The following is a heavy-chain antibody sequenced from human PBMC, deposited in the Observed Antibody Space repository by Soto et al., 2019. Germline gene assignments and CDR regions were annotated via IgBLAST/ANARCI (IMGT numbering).Heavy chain of an antibody. J-gene: IGHJ4*02. Sequence: QVSLKESGPVLVKPTETLTLTCTVSGFSLSNPRMGVSWIRQPPGKALEWLAHIFSNDDKSYSTSLKSRVTISKDTSKSLVVLTMTNMDPVDTATYYCARVYDSSGYEYWGQGTLVTVSS. D-gene: IGHD3-22*01. CDR1: GFSLSNPRMG. V-gene: IGHV2-26*01. CDR3: ARVYDSSGYEY. CDR2: IFSNDDK.